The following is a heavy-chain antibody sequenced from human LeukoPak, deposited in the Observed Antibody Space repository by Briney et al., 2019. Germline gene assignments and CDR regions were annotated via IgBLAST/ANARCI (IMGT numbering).Heavy chain of an antibody. Sequence: SETLSLTCTVCGESFSGYYWSWIRQPPGKGLEWIGEINHSGSTNYNPSLKSRVTISVDTSKNQFSLKLSSVTAADTAVYYCARGRWSGNSKWHFQHWGQGTLVTVSS. J-gene: IGHJ1*01. V-gene: IGHV4-34*01. CDR2: INHSGST. CDR3: ARGRWSGNSKWHFQH. CDR1: GESFSGYY. D-gene: IGHD4-23*01.